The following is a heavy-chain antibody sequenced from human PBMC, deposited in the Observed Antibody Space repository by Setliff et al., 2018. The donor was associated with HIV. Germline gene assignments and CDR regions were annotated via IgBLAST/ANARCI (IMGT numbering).Heavy chain of an antibody. J-gene: IGHJ4*02. V-gene: IGHV3-7*03. D-gene: IGHD1-1*01. CDR3: ARVRTSTGAQY. CDR1: GFTFSNYW. Sequence: PGGSLRLSCAASGFTFSNYWMSWVRQAPGKGLEWVANINPDGNERYYMESVQGRFTISRDNIQNSLLLQMNSLTADDAAVYYCARVRTSTGAQYWGQGTLVTVSS. CDR2: INPDGNER.